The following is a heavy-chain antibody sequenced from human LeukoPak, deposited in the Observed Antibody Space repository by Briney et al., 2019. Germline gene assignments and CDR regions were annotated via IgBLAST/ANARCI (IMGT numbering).Heavy chain of an antibody. CDR2: IYYSGST. CDR1: GGSFSGYY. CDR3: ARAVSGRFDY. Sequence: SETLSLTCAVYGGSFSGYYWSWIRQPPGKGLEWIGKIYYSGSTYYNSSLNSRVTISVDTSKNQFSLRLSSVTAADTAIYYCARAVSGRFDYWGQGTLVTVSS. D-gene: IGHD6-19*01. V-gene: IGHV4-34*01. J-gene: IGHJ4*02.